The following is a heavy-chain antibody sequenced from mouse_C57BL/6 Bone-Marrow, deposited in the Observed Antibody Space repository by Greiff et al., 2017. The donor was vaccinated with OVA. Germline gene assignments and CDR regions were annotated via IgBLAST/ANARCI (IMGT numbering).Heavy chain of an antibody. CDR1: GFTFSDYG. D-gene: IGHD1-1*01. J-gene: IGHJ2*01. CDR3: ARNGSYFDY. CDR2: IRSGSSTI. Sequence: EVQLVESGGGLVKPGGSLKLSCAASGFTFSDYGMHWVRQAPEKGLEGVAYIRSGSSTIYYADKVKGRFTISRDNAKNTLFLQMTSLRSEDTAMYYCARNGSYFDYWGQGTTLTVSS. V-gene: IGHV5-17*01.